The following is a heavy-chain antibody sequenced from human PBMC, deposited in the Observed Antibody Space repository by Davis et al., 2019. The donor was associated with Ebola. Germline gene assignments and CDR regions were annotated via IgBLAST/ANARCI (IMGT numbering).Heavy chain of an antibody. J-gene: IGHJ4*02. V-gene: IGHV3-30-3*01. D-gene: IGHD2-15*01. Sequence: GGSLRPSCPAPGFTSSSYAMHWVRQAPGKGLEWVAVISYDGSNKYYADSVKGRFTISRDNSKNTLYLQMNSLRAEDTAVYYCARDPGIGVAATNADYWGQGTLVTVSS. CDR2: ISYDGSNK. CDR1: GFTSSSYA. CDR3: ARDPGIGVAATNADY.